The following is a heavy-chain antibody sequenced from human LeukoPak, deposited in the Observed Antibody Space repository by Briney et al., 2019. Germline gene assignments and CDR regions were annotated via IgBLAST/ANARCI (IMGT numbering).Heavy chain of an antibody. CDR1: GFTFSSYS. D-gene: IGHD4-17*01. CDR3: AKGLTKDYVREGD. V-gene: IGHV3-21*04. Sequence: GGSLRLSCAASGFTFSSYSMSWVRQAPGKGLEWVSSISSTSYYIFYGDSVKGRFTISRDNARNFLYLQMNSLRAEDTALYYCAKGLTKDYVREGDWGQGTLVTVST. J-gene: IGHJ4*02. CDR2: ISSTSYYI.